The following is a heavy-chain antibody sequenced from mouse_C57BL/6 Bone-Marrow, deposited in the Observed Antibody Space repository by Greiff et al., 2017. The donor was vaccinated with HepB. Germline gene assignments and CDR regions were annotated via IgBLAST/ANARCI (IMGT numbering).Heavy chain of an antibody. CDR3: AQTTAPDY. D-gene: IGHD3-2*01. CDR1: GYAFSSSW. Sequence: VQGVESGPELVKPGASVKISCKASGYAFSSSWMNWVKQRPGKGLEWIGRIYPGDGDINYNGKFKAKATLTADKSSSTAYMQLSSLTSEDSAVYFCAQTTAPDYWGQGTTLTVSS. CDR2: IYPGDGDI. J-gene: IGHJ2*01. V-gene: IGHV1-82*01.